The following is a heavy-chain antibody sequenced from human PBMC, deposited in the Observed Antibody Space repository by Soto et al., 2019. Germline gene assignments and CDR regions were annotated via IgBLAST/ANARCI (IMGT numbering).Heavy chain of an antibody. Sequence: RRLSCAASGFTFSSYGMHWVRQAPGKGLEWVAVISYDGSNKYYADSVKGRFTISRDNSKNTLYLQMNSLRAEDTAVYYCAKDRDHNDYFDYWGQGTLVTVSS. J-gene: IGHJ4*02. CDR2: ISYDGSNK. V-gene: IGHV3-30*18. CDR1: GFTFSSYG. CDR3: AKDRDHNDYFDY. D-gene: IGHD2-8*01.